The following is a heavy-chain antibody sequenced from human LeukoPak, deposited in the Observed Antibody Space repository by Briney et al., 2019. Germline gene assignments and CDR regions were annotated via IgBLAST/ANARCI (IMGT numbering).Heavy chain of an antibody. Sequence: SETLSLTCTVSGGSISSSSYYWGWIRQPPGKGLEWIGYIYDSGTTNYNPSLKSRVTISVDTSKNQFSLKLTSVTAADTAVYYCARRPYNAFDMWGQGIMVTVSS. V-gene: IGHV4-61*05. D-gene: IGHD6-6*01. CDR2: IYDSGTT. CDR1: GGSISSSSYY. J-gene: IGHJ3*02. CDR3: ARRPYNAFDM.